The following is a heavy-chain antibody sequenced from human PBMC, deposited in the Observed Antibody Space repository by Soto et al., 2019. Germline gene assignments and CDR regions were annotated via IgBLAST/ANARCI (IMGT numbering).Heavy chain of an antibody. CDR1: GFTFSSYW. V-gene: IGHV3-7*01. J-gene: IGHJ6*03. CDR2: IKQDGSEK. CDR3: ARKDIVVVPAAPYYYYYMAV. D-gene: IGHD2-2*01. Sequence: GGSLRLSCAASGFTFSSYWMSWVRQAPGKGLEWVANIKQDGSEKYYVDSVKGRFTISRDNAKNSLYLQMNSLRAEDTAVYYCARKDIVVVPAAPYYYYYMAVWGKGTTVIVSS.